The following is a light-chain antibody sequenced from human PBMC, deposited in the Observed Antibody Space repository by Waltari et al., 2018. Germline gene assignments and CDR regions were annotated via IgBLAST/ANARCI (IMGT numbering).Light chain of an antibody. CDR2: EVS. V-gene: IGLV2-8*01. CDR3: SSKGGSNNLV. J-gene: IGLJ3*02. CDR1: SHDVCSYTP. Sequence: QSALTQPPPASGSPGKSVTISCTGTSHDVCSYTPVSWFPQHPGKAPKLIIYEVSKRPSGAPDRFSGSKSGNTASLTVSGLQAEDEADYYCSSKGGSNNLVFGGGTKLTVL.